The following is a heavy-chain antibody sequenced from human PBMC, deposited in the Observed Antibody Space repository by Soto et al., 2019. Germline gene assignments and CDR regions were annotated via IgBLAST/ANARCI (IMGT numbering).Heavy chain of an antibody. V-gene: IGHV1-2*02. J-gene: IGHJ4*02. Sequence: ASTKLSCNACRYTFTSYYIKLVCHAAEQGLEWMGWINPKSGDTNSAQKFQGRVTMTRDTSLSTAYMEVSRLRSDDTALYYCARPAELLWFGDLTPFDYWGQGTLVTVSS. CDR3: ARPAELLWFGDLTPFDY. CDR1: RYTFTSYY. CDR2: INPKSGDT. D-gene: IGHD3-10*01.